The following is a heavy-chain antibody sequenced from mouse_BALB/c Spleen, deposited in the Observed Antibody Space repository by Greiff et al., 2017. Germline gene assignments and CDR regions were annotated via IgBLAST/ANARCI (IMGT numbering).Heavy chain of an antibody. J-gene: IGHJ2*01. CDR1: GYTFTSYW. CDR2: IYPGDGDT. Sequence: VQLQQSGAELARPGASVKLSCKASGYTFTSYWMQWVKQRPGQGLEWIGAIYPGDGDTRYTQKFKGKATLTADKSSSTAYMQLSSLASEDSAVYYCARGRVFDYWGQGTTLTVSS. V-gene: IGHV1-87*01. CDR3: ARGRVFDY.